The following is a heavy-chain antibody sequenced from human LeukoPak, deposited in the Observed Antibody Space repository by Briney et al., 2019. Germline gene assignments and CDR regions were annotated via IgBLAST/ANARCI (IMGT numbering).Heavy chain of an antibody. CDR2: IDPSDSYT. V-gene: IGHV5-10-1*01. CDR1: GYSPTSYW. D-gene: IGHD5-12*01. Sequence: GESLRISRKASGYSPTSYWISWVRQMPGKSLEWMGRIDPSDSYTNYSPSFQGHVTTSADKSISTASLPWSSLTASDTAMYYCATPYSGYDGRFDYWGQGTLVTVSS. CDR3: ATPYSGYDGRFDY. J-gene: IGHJ4*02.